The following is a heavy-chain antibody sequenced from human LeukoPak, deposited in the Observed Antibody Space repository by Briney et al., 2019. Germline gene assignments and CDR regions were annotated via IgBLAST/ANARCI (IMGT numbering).Heavy chain of an antibody. D-gene: IGHD1-26*01. Sequence: SETLSLTCTVSGGSISSYYWSWIRQPPGKGLEWIGYIYYSGSTNYNPSLKSRVTISVDTSKNQFSLKLSSVTAADTAVYYCASLVGATGYYLDYWGQGTLVTVSS. CDR1: GGSISSYY. V-gene: IGHV4-59*08. CDR3: ASLVGATGYYLDY. J-gene: IGHJ4*02. CDR2: IYYSGST.